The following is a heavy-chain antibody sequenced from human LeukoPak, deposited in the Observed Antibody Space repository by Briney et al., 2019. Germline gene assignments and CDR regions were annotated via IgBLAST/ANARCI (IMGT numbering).Heavy chain of an antibody. CDR3: GKLKSSGYLIEY. D-gene: IGHD3-22*01. V-gene: IGHV3-53*01. CDR2: IYSGGDT. CDR1: GFTVSSNY. Sequence: GGSLRLSCAASGFTVSSNYMGWVRQAPGKGLEWVSVIYSGGDTCYADSVRGRFTVSRDNSKNTLYLQMNSLRVDDTAVYYCGKLKSSGYLIEYWGQGTLVTVSS. J-gene: IGHJ4*02.